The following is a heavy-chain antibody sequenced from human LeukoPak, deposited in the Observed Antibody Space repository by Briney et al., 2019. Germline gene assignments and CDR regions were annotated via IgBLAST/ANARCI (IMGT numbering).Heavy chain of an antibody. Sequence: PSETLSLTCTVSGYSISSGYYWVWIRQPPGKGLEWIGSIYHSGSTYYNPSLKSRVTISVDTSKNQFSLKLSSVTAADTAVYYCARSFRIDSVDYWGQGTLVTVSS. CDR2: IYHSGST. D-gene: IGHD1-26*01. J-gene: IGHJ4*02. CDR1: GYSISSGYY. CDR3: ARSFRIDSVDY. V-gene: IGHV4-38-2*02.